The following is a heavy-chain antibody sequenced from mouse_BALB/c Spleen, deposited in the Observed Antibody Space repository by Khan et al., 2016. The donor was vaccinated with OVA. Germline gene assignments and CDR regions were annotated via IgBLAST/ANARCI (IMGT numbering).Heavy chain of an antibody. Sequence: EVELVESGGDFVKPGGSLKLSCAASGFTFSSYGMSWVRQTPDKRLEWVATISSGGSYTYYPDSVKGRFTISRDSAENTLHLQMSSLRSEDTAMYYCARQPGYYGSRSYFDYWGQGTTLTVSS. V-gene: IGHV5-6*01. CDR2: ISSGGSYT. J-gene: IGHJ2*01. D-gene: IGHD1-1*01. CDR3: ARQPGYYGSRSYFDY. CDR1: GFTFSSYG.